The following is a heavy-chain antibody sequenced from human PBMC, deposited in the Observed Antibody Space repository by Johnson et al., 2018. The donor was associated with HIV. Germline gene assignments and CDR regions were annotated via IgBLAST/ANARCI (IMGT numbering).Heavy chain of an antibody. D-gene: IGHD2-8*01. J-gene: IGHJ3*02. CDR1: GFIFSDYY. CDR3: ARSVNAGRPFDI. CDR2: ISSSGTNI. Sequence: QVQLVESGGGLVKPGGSLRLSCAASGFIFSDYYMSWIRQAPGKGLEWVSYISSSGTNIYYADSVKGRFTVSRDNAKNSFYLQMNSLRAEDTAVYYCARSVNAGRPFDIWGQGTLVTVSS. V-gene: IGHV3-11*04.